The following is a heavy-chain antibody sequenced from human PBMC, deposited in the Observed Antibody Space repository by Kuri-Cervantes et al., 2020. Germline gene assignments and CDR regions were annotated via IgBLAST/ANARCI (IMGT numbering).Heavy chain of an antibody. V-gene: IGHV1-2*02. CDR1: GYTFTGYY. Sequence: ASVKVSCKASGYTFTGYYMHWVRQAPGQGLEWMGWINPNSGGTNYAQKFQGRVTMTRDTSISTAYMELSRLRSDDTAVYYCARDTRVKYYYDSSGPGRDYCGQGILV. CDR3: ARDTRVKYYYDSSGPGRDY. J-gene: IGHJ4*02. CDR2: INPNSGGT. D-gene: IGHD3-22*01.